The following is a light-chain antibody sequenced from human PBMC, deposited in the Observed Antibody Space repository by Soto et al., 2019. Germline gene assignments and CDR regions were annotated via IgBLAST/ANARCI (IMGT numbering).Light chain of an antibody. V-gene: IGLV4-69*01. CDR2: LNSDGGH. J-gene: IGLJ2*01. CDR1: SGHSSYA. Sequence: QTVLTQSPSASASLGASVKLTCTLSSGHSSYAIAWHQQQPEKGPRYLMKLNSDGGHNKGDGIPDRFSGSSSGAERYLTISSLQSEDEADYYCQTWGTGIVVFGGGTQLTVL. CDR3: QTWGTGIVV.